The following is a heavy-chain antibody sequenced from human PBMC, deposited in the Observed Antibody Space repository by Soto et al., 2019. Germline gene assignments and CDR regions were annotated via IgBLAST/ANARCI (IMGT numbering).Heavy chain of an antibody. D-gene: IGHD2-8*01. CDR1: GFTFSSYW. J-gene: IGHJ6*02. Sequence: GGSLRLSCAASGFTFSSYWMSWVRQAPGKGLEWVANIKQDGSEKYYVDSVKGRFTISRDNTKNSLYLQMNSLRAEDTAVHYCARAKGTRNIVLMVYAPFYYYYGMDVWGQGTTVTVSS. CDR3: ARAKGTRNIVLMVYAPFYYYYGMDV. CDR2: IKQDGSEK. V-gene: IGHV3-7*01.